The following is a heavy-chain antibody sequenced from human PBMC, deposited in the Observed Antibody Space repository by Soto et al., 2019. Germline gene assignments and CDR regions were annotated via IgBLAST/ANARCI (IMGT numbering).Heavy chain of an antibody. J-gene: IGHJ4*02. D-gene: IGHD2-21*02. CDR3: ARDLDGDLEDY. CDR2: INPSGGST. V-gene: IGHV1-46*03. Sequence: ASVMVSSKASGYTSTSCYMHWVRQAPGQGLEWMGIINPSGGSTSYAQKFQGRVTMTRDTSTSTVYMELSSLRSEDTAVYYCARDLDGDLEDYWGQGTLVTVSS. CDR1: GYTSTSCY.